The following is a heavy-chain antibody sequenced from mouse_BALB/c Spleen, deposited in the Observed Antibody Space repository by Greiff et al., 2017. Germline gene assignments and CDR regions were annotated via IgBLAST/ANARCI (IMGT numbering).Heavy chain of an antibody. D-gene: IGHD3-1*01. CDR3: ARHGKVGLRPYYFDY. V-gene: IGHV5-6*01. Sequence: EVQVVESGGDLVKPGGSLKLSCAASGFTFSSYGMSWVRQTPDKRLEWVATISSGGSYTYYPDSVKGRFTISRYNAKNTLYLQMSSLKSEDTAMYYCARHGKVGLRPYYFDYWGQGTTLTVSS. CDR1: GFTFSSYG. CDR2: ISSGGSYT. J-gene: IGHJ2*01.